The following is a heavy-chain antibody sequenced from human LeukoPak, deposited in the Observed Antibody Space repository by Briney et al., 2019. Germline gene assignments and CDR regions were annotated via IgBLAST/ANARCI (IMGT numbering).Heavy chain of an antibody. J-gene: IGHJ4*02. CDR3: ATLAVAGDYFDY. Sequence: GGSLRLSCAASGFTFSSYGMSWVRQAPGKGLEWVSAISGSGGSTYYADSVKGRFTISRDNSKNTLYLQMNSLRAEDMALYYCATLAVAGDYFDYWGQGTLVTVSS. V-gene: IGHV3-23*01. CDR2: ISGSGGST. D-gene: IGHD6-19*01. CDR1: GFTFSSYG.